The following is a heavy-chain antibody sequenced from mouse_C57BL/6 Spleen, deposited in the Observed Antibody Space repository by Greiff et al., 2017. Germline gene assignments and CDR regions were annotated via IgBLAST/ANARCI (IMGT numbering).Heavy chain of an antibody. D-gene: IGHD4-1*01. CDR3: ARAELTGTLSEFAG. Sequence: VQLQQSGAELVRPGSSVKLSCKASGYTFTSYWMHWVKQRPIQGLEWIGDIDPSDGDTHYNQKFKDKATLTVDKTSSTAYMQLSSLTSEYSAVYYGARAELTGTLSEFAGWGQGALVTVSA. CDR2: IDPSDGDT. J-gene: IGHJ3*01. CDR1: GYTFTSYW. V-gene: IGHV1-52*01.